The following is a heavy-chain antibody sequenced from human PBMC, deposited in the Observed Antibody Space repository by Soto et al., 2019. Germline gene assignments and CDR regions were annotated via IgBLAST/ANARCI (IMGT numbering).Heavy chain of an antibody. J-gene: IGHJ6*02. Sequence: GGSLILSCAASGFTFSSYSMHWVRQAPGKGLEWVAVISYDGSNKYYADSVKGRFTISRDNSKNTLYLQMNSLRAEDTAVYYCARDSEYDFWSGYSYYYYGMDVWGQGTTVTVSS. CDR2: ISYDGSNK. D-gene: IGHD3-3*01. CDR3: ARDSEYDFWSGYSYYYYGMDV. CDR1: GFTFSSYS. V-gene: IGHV3-30-3*01.